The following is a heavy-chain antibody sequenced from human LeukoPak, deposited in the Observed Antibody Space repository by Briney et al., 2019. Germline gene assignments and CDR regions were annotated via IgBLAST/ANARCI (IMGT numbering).Heavy chain of an antibody. V-gene: IGHV3-48*03. D-gene: IGHD4-17*01. Sequence: PGGSLRLSCAASGFTFSGYEMNWVRQAPGKGLEWVSYISSSGSTIYYADSAKGRFTISRDNAKNSLYLQMNSLRAEDTAVYYCATEDHDYGDYGYFQHWGQGTLVTVSS. J-gene: IGHJ1*01. CDR1: GFTFSGYE. CDR3: ATEDHDYGDYGYFQH. CDR2: ISSSGSTI.